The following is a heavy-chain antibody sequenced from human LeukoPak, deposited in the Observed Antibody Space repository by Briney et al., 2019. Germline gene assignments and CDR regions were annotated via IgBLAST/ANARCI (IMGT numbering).Heavy chain of an antibody. CDR3: ARVEVSTVTID. D-gene: IGHD4-17*01. J-gene: IGHJ4*02. CDR2: IYTSGTT. V-gene: IGHV4-61*02. Sequence: SQTLSLTCTVSGGSISSGSYYWSWIRQPAGKGLEWIGRIYTSGTTNYNPSLKSRVTISVDTSKNQFSLKLSSVTAGDTAVYYCARVEVSTVTIDWGQGTLVTVSS. CDR1: GGSISSGSYY.